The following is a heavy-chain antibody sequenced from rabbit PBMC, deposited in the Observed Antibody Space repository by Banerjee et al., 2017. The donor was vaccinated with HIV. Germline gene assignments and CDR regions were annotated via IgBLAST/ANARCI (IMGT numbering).Heavy chain of an antibody. CDR2: IYAGSSGST. CDR3: ARDLAGVIGWNFNL. CDR1: GITLSSYW. D-gene: IGHD4-1*01. J-gene: IGHJ4*01. V-gene: IGHV1S45*01. Sequence: QQQLVESGGGLVTLGGSLTLTCKASGITLSSYWMYWVRQTPGKGLEWIACIYAGSSGSTWYASWAKGRFTISKTSSTTVTLQMTSLTAADTASYFCARDLAGVIGWNFNLWGQGTLVTVS.